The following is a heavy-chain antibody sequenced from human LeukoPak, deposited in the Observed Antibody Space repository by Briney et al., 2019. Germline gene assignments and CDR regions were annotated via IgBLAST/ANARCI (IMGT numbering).Heavy chain of an antibody. CDR1: GFTFSTYA. J-gene: IGHJ3*02. Sequence: YPGRSLRLSCAASGFTFSTYAMHWVRQAPGKGLEWVAFIRYDGSNKYYADSVKGRFTISRDNSKNTLYLQMNSLRAEDTAVYYCASLHYDFWSGYSGGNAFDIWGQGTMVTVSS. D-gene: IGHD3-3*01. V-gene: IGHV3-30*04. CDR2: IRYDGSNK. CDR3: ASLHYDFWSGYSGGNAFDI.